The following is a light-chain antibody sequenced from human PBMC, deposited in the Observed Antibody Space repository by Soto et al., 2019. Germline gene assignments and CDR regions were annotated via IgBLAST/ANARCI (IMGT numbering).Light chain of an antibody. Sequence: DIAITQSPSTLSGSVGYRVPITCRASQSISSWLAWYQQKPGKAPKRLIYAASTLQSGVPSRFSGSGSGTEFTLTISGLQPEDFATYYCLQHTGYPITFGQGTRPEIK. V-gene: IGKV1-5*01. CDR2: AAS. CDR3: LQHTGYPIT. J-gene: IGKJ5*01. CDR1: QSISSW.